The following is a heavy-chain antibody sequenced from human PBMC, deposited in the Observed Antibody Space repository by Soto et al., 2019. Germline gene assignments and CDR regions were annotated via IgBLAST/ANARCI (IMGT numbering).Heavy chain of an antibody. V-gene: IGHV3-30-3*01. CDR3: ARGMKSSIIDYYYYGMDV. CDR2: ISYDGSNK. Sequence: ESVGGVVQPGRSLRLSCAASGFTFSSYAMHWVRQAPGKGLEWVAVISYDGSNKYYADSVKGRFTISRDNSKNTLYLQMNSLRAEDTAVYYCARGMKSSIIDYYYYGMDVWGQGTTVTVSS. CDR1: GFTFSSYA. J-gene: IGHJ6*02.